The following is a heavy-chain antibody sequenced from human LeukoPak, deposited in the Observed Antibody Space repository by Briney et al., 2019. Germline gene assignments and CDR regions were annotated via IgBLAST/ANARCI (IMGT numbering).Heavy chain of an antibody. CDR3: AKDSAQTIEYFQH. J-gene: IGHJ1*01. Sequence: GGSLRLSCAASGFTFSSYGMHWVRQAPGKGLEWVAFIRYDGSNKYYADSVKGRFTISRDNSKNTLYLQMNSLRAEDTAVYYCAKDSAQTIEYFQHWGQGTLVTVSS. CDR2: IRYDGSNK. D-gene: IGHD3-10*01. V-gene: IGHV3-30*02. CDR1: GFTFSSYG.